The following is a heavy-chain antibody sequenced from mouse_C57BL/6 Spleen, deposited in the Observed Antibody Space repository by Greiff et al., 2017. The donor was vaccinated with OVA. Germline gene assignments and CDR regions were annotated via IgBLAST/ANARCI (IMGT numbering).Heavy chain of an antibody. CDR2: IWSGGST. V-gene: IGHV2-2*01. Sequence: VKLMESGPGLVQPSQSLSITCTVSGFSLTSYGVHWVRQSPGKGLEWLGVIWSGGSTDYNAAFISRLSISKDNSKSQVFFKMNSLQADDTAIYYCASPYDYDREFAYWGQGTLVTVSA. CDR1: GFSLTSYG. J-gene: IGHJ3*01. CDR3: ASPYDYDREFAY. D-gene: IGHD2-4*01.